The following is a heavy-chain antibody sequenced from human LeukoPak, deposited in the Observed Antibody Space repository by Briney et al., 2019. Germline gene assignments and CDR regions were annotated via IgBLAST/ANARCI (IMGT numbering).Heavy chain of an antibody. CDR1: GYTFTSYG. J-gene: IGHJ4*02. CDR2: ISAFNGNT. CDR3: ARDDAVPAAINVDY. D-gene: IGHD2-2*01. Sequence: ASVKVSCKASGYTFTSYGISWVRQAPGQGLEWMGWISAFNGNTNYAQKLQGRVTMTTDTSTSTAYMELRSLRSDDTAVYYCARDDAVPAAINVDYWGQGTLVTVSS. V-gene: IGHV1-18*01.